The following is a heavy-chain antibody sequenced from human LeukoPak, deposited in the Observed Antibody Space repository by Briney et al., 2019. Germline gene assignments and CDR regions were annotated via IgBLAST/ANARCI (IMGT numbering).Heavy chain of an antibody. CDR2: IIPILGTA. D-gene: IGHD4-17*01. J-gene: IGHJ4*02. Sequence: ASVKVSCKAPGGTFSSYAISWVRQAPGQGLEWMGRIIPILGTANYAQKFQGRVTITTDESTSTAYMELSSLRSEDTAVYYCARVQRDGDYVYYWGQGTLVTVSS. CDR3: ARVQRDGDYVYY. CDR1: GGTFSSYA. V-gene: IGHV1-69*11.